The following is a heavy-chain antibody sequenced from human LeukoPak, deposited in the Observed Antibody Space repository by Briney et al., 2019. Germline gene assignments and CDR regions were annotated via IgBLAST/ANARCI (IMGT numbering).Heavy chain of an antibody. D-gene: IGHD3-3*01. CDR3: ARDRITIFGVVSLGAFDI. CDR1: GFTFSSYS. V-gene: IGHV3-21*01. CDR2: ISSSSSYI. Sequence: PGGSLRLSCAASGFTFSSYSMNWVRQAPGKGLEWVSSISSSSSYIYYADSVKGRFTISRDNAKSSLYLQMNSLRAEDTAVYYCARDRITIFGVVSLGAFDIWGQGTMVTVSS. J-gene: IGHJ3*02.